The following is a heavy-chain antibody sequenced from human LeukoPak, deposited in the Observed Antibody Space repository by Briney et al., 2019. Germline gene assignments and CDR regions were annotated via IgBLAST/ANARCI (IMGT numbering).Heavy chain of an antibody. Sequence: GASVKVSCKASGYTFTSYGISWVRQATGQGLEWMGWMNPNSGNTGYAQKFQGRVTITRNTSISTAYMELSSPRSEDTAVYYCARPSAAAGTGYYFDYWGQGTLVTVSS. CDR2: MNPNSGNT. D-gene: IGHD6-13*01. V-gene: IGHV1-8*03. CDR3: ARPSAAAGTGYYFDY. J-gene: IGHJ4*02. CDR1: GYTFTSYG.